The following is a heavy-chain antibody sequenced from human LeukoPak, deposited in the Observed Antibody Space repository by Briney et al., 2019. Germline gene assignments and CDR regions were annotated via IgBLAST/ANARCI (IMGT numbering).Heavy chain of an antibody. D-gene: IGHD6-13*01. J-gene: IGHJ4*02. CDR2: ISGIGGST. Sequence: GGSLRLSCAASGFTFSSYAMSWVRQAPGKGLEWVSAISGIGGSTYYADSVKGRFTISRDNSKNTLYLQMNSLRAEDTAVYYCARAARPAGVAANVQSNWGQGTLVTVSS. CDR1: GFTFSSYA. V-gene: IGHV3-23*01. CDR3: ARAARPAGVAANVQSN.